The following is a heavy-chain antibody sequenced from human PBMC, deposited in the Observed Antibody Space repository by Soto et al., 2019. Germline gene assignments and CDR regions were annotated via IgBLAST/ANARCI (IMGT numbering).Heavy chain of an antibody. D-gene: IGHD3-10*01. Sequence: QVQLQESGPGLVKPSQTLSLTCTVSGGSISSGDYYWSWIRQHPGKGLEWIGYIYYSGSTYYNPSLKSRVTISVDTSKNQFSLKLSSVTAADTAVYYCARRVATRGGGYYYYGMDVWGQGTTVTVSS. CDR3: ARRVATRGGGYYYYGMDV. CDR2: IYYSGST. V-gene: IGHV4-30-4*01. J-gene: IGHJ6*02. CDR1: GGSISSGDYY.